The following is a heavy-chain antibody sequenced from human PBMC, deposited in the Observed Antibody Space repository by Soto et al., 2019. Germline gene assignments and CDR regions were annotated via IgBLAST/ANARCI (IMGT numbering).Heavy chain of an antibody. V-gene: IGHV3-21*01. J-gene: IGHJ1*01. D-gene: IGHD5-18*01. CDR2: ISSSSSYI. CDR3: ARDTSDTIQLWLKGYFQH. Sequence: EVQLLESGGGLVQPGGSLRLSCAASGFTFSSYAMSWVRQAPGKGLEWVSAISSSSSYIYYADSVKGRFTISRDNAKNSLYLQMNSLRAEDTAVYYCARDTSDTIQLWLKGYFQHWGQGTLVTVSS. CDR1: GFTFSSYA.